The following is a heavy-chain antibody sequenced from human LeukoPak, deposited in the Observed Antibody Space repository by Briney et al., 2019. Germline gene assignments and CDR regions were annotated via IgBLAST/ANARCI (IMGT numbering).Heavy chain of an antibody. Sequence: SVKVSCKASGGTFSSYAISWVRQAPGQGLEWMGGVIPIFGTANYAQKFQGRVTITADESTSTAYMELSSLRSEDTAVYYCAREGGDFWSGDPPPYYYGMDVWGQGTTVTVSS. CDR1: GGTFSSYA. J-gene: IGHJ6*02. V-gene: IGHV1-69*13. D-gene: IGHD3-3*01. CDR2: VIPIFGTA. CDR3: AREGGDFWSGDPPPYYYGMDV.